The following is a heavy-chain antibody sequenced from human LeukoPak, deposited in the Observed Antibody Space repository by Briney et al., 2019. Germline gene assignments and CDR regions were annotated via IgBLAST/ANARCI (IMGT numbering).Heavy chain of an antibody. D-gene: IGHD5-24*01. Sequence: QTGGSLRLSCAASGFTFNNYALSWVRQAPGKGLEWVSAISGNGGDTYYADSVKGRFTVSRDISKSTLYLQMNSLRVEDTAVYYCAKGGDGYNYYFDYWGQETLVTVSS. CDR3: AKGGDGYNYYFDY. CDR2: ISGNGGDT. CDR1: GFTFNNYA. J-gene: IGHJ4*02. V-gene: IGHV3-23*01.